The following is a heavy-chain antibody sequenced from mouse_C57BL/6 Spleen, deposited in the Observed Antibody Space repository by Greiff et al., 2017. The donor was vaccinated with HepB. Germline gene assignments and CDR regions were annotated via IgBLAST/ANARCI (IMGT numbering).Heavy chain of an antibody. CDR1: GYTFTSYW. CDR3: ARSNYGSSYNWYFEV. J-gene: IGHJ1*03. D-gene: IGHD1-1*01. CDR2: IDPSDSET. V-gene: IGHV1-52*01. Sequence: QVQLQQPGAELVRPGSSVKLSCKASGYTFTSYWMHWVKQRPIQGLEWIGNIDPSDSETHYNQKFKDKATLTVDKSSSTAYMQLSSLTSEDSAVYYCARSNYGSSYNWYFEVWGTGTTVTVSS.